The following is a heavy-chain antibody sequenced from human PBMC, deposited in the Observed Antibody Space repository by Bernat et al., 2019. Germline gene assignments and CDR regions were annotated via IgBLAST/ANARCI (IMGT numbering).Heavy chain of an antibody. D-gene: IGHD5/OR15-5a*01. Sequence: EVQLVESGGGLVQPGGSLRLSCAASRFTFSGDWMHWVRQVPGKGLVWVSRINGDGTITDYADSVKGRFTISRDNAKNTLYLQMNSLRVEDTAVYYCVRSVSGAAGFFDYWGPGSLVTVSS. J-gene: IGHJ4*02. CDR2: INGDGTIT. CDR3: VRSVSGAAGFFDY. V-gene: IGHV3-74*02. CDR1: RFTFSGDW.